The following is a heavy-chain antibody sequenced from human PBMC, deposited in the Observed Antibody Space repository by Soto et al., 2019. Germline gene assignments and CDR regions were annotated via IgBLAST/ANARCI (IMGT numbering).Heavy chain of an antibody. CDR1: GFNFRTLG. CDR3: AKDRASLVVPATIAPDY. CDR2: ISYDGRNK. D-gene: IGHD2-2*02. Sequence: GGSLRLSCVAAGFNFRTLGMNWVRQAPGKGLEWVAIISYDGRNKYYTDSVKGRFTISRDNSKNTLYLQMNSLRTEDTAVYYCAKDRASLVVPATIAPDYWRQGTLVTVSS. V-gene: IGHV3-30*18. J-gene: IGHJ4*02.